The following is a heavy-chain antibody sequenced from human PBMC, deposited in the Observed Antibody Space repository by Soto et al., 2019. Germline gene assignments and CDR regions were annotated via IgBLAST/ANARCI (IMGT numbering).Heavy chain of an antibody. D-gene: IGHD2-15*01. CDR3: ARLYSRAYDI. CDR1: GFTFSSYA. V-gene: IGHV3-23*01. J-gene: IGHJ3*02. Sequence: EVQLLESGGGLVQPGGSLRLSCAASGFTFSSYAMTWVRQTPGQGLRWVSTVTAGGDNTYHADSVKGRFTISRDTSKNTLYLHMNSLSAEHTAIYHCARLYSRAYDIWGQGTMVTVSS. CDR2: VTAGGDNT.